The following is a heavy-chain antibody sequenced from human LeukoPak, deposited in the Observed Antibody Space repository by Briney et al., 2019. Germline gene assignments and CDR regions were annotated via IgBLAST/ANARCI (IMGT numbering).Heavy chain of an antibody. CDR3: ARLAKIGYCSGGSCTAKVFDY. CDR1: GFTFSSYW. D-gene: IGHD2-15*01. CDR2: IKQDGSEK. V-gene: IGHV3-7*01. J-gene: IGHJ4*02. Sequence: GGSLRLSCAASGFTFSSYWLTWVRQAPGKGLEWVAHIKQDGSEKFYVDSVKGRFTISRDNAKNSLYLQMNGLRAEDTAVYYCARLAKIGYCSGGSCTAKVFDYWGQGTLVTVSS.